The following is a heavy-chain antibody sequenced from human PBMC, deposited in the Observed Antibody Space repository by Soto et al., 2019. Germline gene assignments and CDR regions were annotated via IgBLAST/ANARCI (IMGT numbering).Heavy chain of an antibody. CDR2: ISAYNGNT. Sequence: ASVKVSCKASGYTFTSYGISWVRQAPGQGLEWMGWISAYNGNTNYAQKLQGRVTMTTDTSTSTAYMELRSLRSDDTAVYYCARAGPYYDFWSGYPDYYYYYGMDVWGQGTTVTVSS. CDR1: GYTFTSYG. D-gene: IGHD3-3*01. J-gene: IGHJ6*02. V-gene: IGHV1-18*01. CDR3: ARAGPYYDFWSGYPDYYYYYGMDV.